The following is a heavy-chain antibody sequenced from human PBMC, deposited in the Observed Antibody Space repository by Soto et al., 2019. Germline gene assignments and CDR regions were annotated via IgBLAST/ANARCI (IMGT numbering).Heavy chain of an antibody. Sequence: QVQLVQSGAEVMQPGSSVRVSCKASGGTFSSYAISWVRQAPGQGLEWMGGIIPIFGTADYAQKFQGRVTITADEYXTXAXXELSSLRSEDTAVYFCARDKDRVRVGGKYYYGMDVWGQGTTVTVSS. V-gene: IGHV1-69*12. CDR3: ARDKDRVRVGGKYYYGMDV. D-gene: IGHD1-1*01. J-gene: IGHJ6*02. CDR1: GGTFSSYA. CDR2: IIPIFGTA.